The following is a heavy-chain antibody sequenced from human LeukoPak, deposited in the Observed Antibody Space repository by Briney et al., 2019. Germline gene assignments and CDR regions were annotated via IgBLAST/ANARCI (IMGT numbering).Heavy chain of an antibody. CDR3: ARHGGDYGDPPGY. Sequence: GEALQISCKGSGYGFTSYWIGWGRRMPGKGVEGMGIIYPGDSDTRYSPSFQGQVTISADKSITTAYLQWSSLKASDTAMYYCARHGGDYGDPPGYWGQGTLVTVSS. CDR2: IYPGDSDT. J-gene: IGHJ4*02. CDR1: GYGFTSYW. V-gene: IGHV5-51*01. D-gene: IGHD4-17*01.